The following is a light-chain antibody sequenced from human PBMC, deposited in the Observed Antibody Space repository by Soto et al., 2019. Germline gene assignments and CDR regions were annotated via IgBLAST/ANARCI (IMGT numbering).Light chain of an antibody. Sequence: QSVLTQAPSASGTPGQRVTISCSGSSSNIGSNTVSWYQQVPGTAPKLLIYSNDQRPSGVPDRFSGSKSGTSASLAIGGIQSEDEADYYCAAWDVSLNGWVFGGGTKLTVL. CDR2: SND. V-gene: IGLV1-44*01. J-gene: IGLJ3*02. CDR1: SSNIGSNT. CDR3: AAWDVSLNGWV.